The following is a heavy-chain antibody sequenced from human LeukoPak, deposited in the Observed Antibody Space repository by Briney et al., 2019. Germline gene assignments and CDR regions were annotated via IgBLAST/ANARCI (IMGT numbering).Heavy chain of an antibody. Sequence: ASVKVSCKASGYTFTCYGISWVRQAPGQGLEWMGWISAYNGNTNYAQKLQGRVTMTTDTSTSTAYMELRSLRSDDTAVYYCARALNPYENTAMVTDWGQGTLVTVSS. V-gene: IGHV1-18*01. D-gene: IGHD5-18*01. CDR3: ARALNPYENTAMVTD. J-gene: IGHJ4*02. CDR2: ISAYNGNT. CDR1: GYTFTCYG.